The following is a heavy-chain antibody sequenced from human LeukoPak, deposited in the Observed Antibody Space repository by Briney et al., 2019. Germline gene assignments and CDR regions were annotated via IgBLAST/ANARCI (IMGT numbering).Heavy chain of an antibody. J-gene: IGHJ4*02. CDR1: GDTFSSYD. CDR3: ALSAEKQLVYFDF. CDR2: IIPVFDTA. Sequence: SVKVSCKASGDTFSSYDVTWVRQAPGQGLEWMGRIIPVFDTAKYAQNFQGRVTMTTDESSSTAYMELYSLRSEDTAVYYCALSAEKQLVYFDFWGQGTLVTVSS. D-gene: IGHD6-13*01. V-gene: IGHV1-69*05.